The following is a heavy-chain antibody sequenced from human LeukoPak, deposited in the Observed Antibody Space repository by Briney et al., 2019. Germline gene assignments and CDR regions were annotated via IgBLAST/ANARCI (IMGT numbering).Heavy chain of an antibody. Sequence: GGSLRLSCAASGFTVSSNYMSWVRQAPGKGLEWVSVIYSGGSTYYADSVKGRFTISRDNSKNTLYLQMNSLRAEDTAVYYCAKDRGSGYRYYFDYWGQGTLVTVSS. CDR3: AKDRGSGYRYYFDY. CDR2: IYSGGST. J-gene: IGHJ4*02. V-gene: IGHV3-53*01. D-gene: IGHD3-22*01. CDR1: GFTVSSNY.